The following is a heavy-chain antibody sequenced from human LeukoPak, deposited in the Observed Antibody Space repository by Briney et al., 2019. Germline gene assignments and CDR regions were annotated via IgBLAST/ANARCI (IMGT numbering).Heavy chain of an antibody. J-gene: IGHJ4*02. CDR3: AREETWFSTTWYYFDY. Sequence: GGSLRLSCAASGFTFSNYAMHWVRQAPGKGPEWVALISYDGSNKNYADSVEGRFTISRDNSKNTLFLQMNSLRTEDTAVFYCAREETWFSTTWYYFDYWGQGTLVTVSS. V-gene: IGHV3-30*04. D-gene: IGHD2-2*01. CDR2: ISYDGSNK. CDR1: GFTFSNYA.